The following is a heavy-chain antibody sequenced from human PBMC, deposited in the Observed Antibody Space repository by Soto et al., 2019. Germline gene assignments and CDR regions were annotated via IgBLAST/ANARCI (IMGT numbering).Heavy chain of an antibody. Sequence: SETLSLTCSVSGYSFSSSDYYWAWIRQPPGKGLEWIGSMLYSGLTYYNPSLKSRVTLSVDTSKNQFSVRLNSVTASDTAVYYCAPLSVSLSGPYGIHVWGQGTTVTVSS. CDR3: APLSVSLSGPYGIHV. J-gene: IGHJ6*02. CDR2: MLYSGLT. D-gene: IGHD2-15*01. CDR1: GYSFSSSDYY. V-gene: IGHV4-39*01.